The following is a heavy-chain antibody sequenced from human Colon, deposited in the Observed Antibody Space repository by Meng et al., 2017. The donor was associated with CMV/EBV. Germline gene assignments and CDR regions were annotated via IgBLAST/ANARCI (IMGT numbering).Heavy chain of an antibody. CDR2: AYYSGST. V-gene: IGHV4-39*07. CDR3: ARGVHGRYCPGTTCYPVDD. CDR1: GGSIIRGAYY. J-gene: IGHJ4*02. Sequence: GSLRLSYTVSGGSIIRGAYYWGWIRHPPGKGLEWIGNAYYSGSTYYNPSLKSRAAISLDTSKDQFSLKLNSVTAADTAVYYCARGVHGRYCPGTTCYPVDDWGQGTLVTVSS. D-gene: IGHD2-2*01.